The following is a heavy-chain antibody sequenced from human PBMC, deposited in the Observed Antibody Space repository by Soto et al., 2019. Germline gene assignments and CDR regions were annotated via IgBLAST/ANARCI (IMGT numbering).Heavy chain of an antibody. CDR3: ARDRYPNYPPDAFDI. CDR2: IWYDGSDK. CDR1: GFTLSSNG. J-gene: IGHJ3*02. D-gene: IGHD4-4*01. Sequence: PGGCLRLSRAASGFTLSSNGMHWVRQAPGKGLEWVAFIWYDGSDKYYADSVKGRFTISRDNSKNTLYLQMNSLRAEDTAVYYCARDRYPNYPPDAFDIWGQGTLVTVPS. V-gene: IGHV3-33*01.